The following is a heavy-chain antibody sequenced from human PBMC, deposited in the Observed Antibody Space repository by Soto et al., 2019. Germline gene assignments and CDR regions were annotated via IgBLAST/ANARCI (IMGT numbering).Heavy chain of an antibody. CDR1: GGSFSGYY. CDR2: INHSGST. J-gene: IGHJ5*02. Sequence: SETRSLTCAVYGGSFSGYYWSWIRQPPGKGLEWIGEINHSGSTNYNPSLKSRVTISVDTSKNQFSLKLSSVTAADTAVYYCASDVRLQWGNWFDPWGQGTLVTVSS. CDR3: ASDVRLQWGNWFDP. V-gene: IGHV4-34*01. D-gene: IGHD4-4*01.